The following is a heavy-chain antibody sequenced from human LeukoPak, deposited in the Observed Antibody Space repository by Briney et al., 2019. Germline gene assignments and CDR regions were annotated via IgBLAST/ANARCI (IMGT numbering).Heavy chain of an antibody. J-gene: IGHJ6*02. V-gene: IGHV1-18*01. CDR2: ISAYNGNT. D-gene: IGHD3-10*01. Sequence: ASVKVSCKASGYTFTSYGISWVRQAPGQGLEWMRWISAYNGNTNYAQKLQGRVTMTADTSTSTAYMELRSLRSDDTAVYYCARVLLWFGELSIYGMDVWGQGTTVTVSS. CDR3: ARVLLWFGELSIYGMDV. CDR1: GYTFTSYG.